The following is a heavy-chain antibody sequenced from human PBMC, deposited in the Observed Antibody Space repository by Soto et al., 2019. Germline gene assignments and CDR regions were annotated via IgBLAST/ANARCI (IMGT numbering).Heavy chain of an antibody. V-gene: IGHV3-23*01. CDR3: AKGPTVFGAVISFDYYYGMYV. D-gene: IGHD3-3*01. Sequence: LRLSCTASGLTFSTSAMSWVRQAPGRGLEWVSGISGSGAGTYYADSVKGRFTISRDNSKNTLYLQMSGLRAEDAALYYCAKGPTVFGAVISFDYYYGMYVWGQGTPVTVSS. CDR2: ISGSGAGT. J-gene: IGHJ6*02. CDR1: GLTFSTSA.